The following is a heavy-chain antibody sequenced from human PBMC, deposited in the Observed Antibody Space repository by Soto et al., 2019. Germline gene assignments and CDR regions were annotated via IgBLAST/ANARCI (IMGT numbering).Heavy chain of an antibody. CDR2: IYYRGST. J-gene: IGHJ6*02. Sequence: QVQLQESGPGLMKPSETLSLACTVSGGSFGNYYWSWIRQSPGKGLEWIGYIYYRGSTNYNPSLKSRATISIDTSKHQLALRLSSVTAADSAVYYCATGLFVPDNYFYYGVDVWGHGTAVTISS. CDR1: GGSFGNYY. CDR3: ATGLFVPDNYFYYGVDV. D-gene: IGHD2-21*01. V-gene: IGHV4-59*01.